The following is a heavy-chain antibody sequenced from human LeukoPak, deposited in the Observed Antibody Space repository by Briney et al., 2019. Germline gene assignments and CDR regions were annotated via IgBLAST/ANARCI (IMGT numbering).Heavy chain of an antibody. Sequence: GGSLRLSCAASGFIFSGYWMHWVRQAPGKGLVWVSRINSDGSSTDYADSVKGRFTISRDNAKNTLYLQMNSLRAEDTAVYYCARHSGGTYYVNFDPWGQGTLVTVSS. V-gene: IGHV3-74*01. CDR2: INSDGSST. D-gene: IGHD1-26*01. J-gene: IGHJ5*02. CDR1: GFIFSGYW. CDR3: ARHSGGTYYVNFDP.